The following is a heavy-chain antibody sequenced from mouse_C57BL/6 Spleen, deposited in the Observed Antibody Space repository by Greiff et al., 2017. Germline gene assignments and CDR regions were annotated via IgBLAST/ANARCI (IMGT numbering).Heavy chain of an antibody. D-gene: IGHD2-9*01. CDR1: GFNIKDYY. CDR3: ARTYYGYGVGYYAMDY. J-gene: IGHJ4*01. Sequence: EVQLQQSGAELVKPGASVKLSCTASGFNIKDYYMHWVKQRTEQGLEWIGRIDPEGGETKYAPKFQGKATITADTSSNTAYLQLSSLTSEDTAVYYCARTYYGYGVGYYAMDYWGQGTSVTVSS. CDR2: IDPEGGET. V-gene: IGHV14-2*01.